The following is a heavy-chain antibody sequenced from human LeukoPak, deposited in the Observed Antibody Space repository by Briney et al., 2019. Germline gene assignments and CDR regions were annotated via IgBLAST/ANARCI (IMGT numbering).Heavy chain of an antibody. CDR1: GGSISSSSYY. Sequence: SETLSLTCTVSGGSISSSSYYWGWIRQPPGKGLEWIGSIYYSGSTYYNPSLKSRVTISVDTSKNQFSLKLSSVTAADTAVYYCARRIAARPISYFDYWGQGTLVTVSS. CDR3: ARRIAARPISYFDY. J-gene: IGHJ4*02. V-gene: IGHV4-39*01. D-gene: IGHD6-6*01. CDR2: IYYSGST.